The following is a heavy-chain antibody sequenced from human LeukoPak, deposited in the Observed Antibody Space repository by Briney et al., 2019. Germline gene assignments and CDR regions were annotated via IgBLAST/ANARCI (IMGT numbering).Heavy chain of an antibody. V-gene: IGHV3-74*01. CDR2: IKNAGDDP. D-gene: IGHD3-10*01. CDR3: ARGGYGHNMDV. CDR1: GFTFSNYY. Sequence: GGSLRLYCVGSGFTFSNYYMYWVRQAPGKGPVWVSRIKNAGDDPIYADSVKGRFTISRDNAKNTVYLQMNSLRAEDTAVYYCARGGYGHNMDVWGEGTTVTVSS. J-gene: IGHJ6*03.